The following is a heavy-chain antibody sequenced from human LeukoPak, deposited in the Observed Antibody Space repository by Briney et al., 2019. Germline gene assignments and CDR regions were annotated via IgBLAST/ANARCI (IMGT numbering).Heavy chain of an antibody. V-gene: IGHV4-59*01. J-gene: IGHJ4*02. CDR3: ARLSGYSSGYYYSDY. D-gene: IGHD3-22*01. CDR1: GGSISSDY. Sequence: TSETLSLTCTVSGGSISSDYWSWIRQPPGKGLEWIGYIYYRGSTNYNPSLKSRVTISVDTSKNQFSLKLSSVTAADTAVYYCARLSGYSSGYYYSDYWGQGTLVTVSS. CDR2: IYYRGST.